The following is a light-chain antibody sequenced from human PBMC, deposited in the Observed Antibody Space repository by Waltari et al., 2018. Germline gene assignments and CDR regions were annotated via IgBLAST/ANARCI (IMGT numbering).Light chain of an antibody. J-gene: IGLJ2*01. CDR1: SLRSYY. CDR3: HSRDASGVAGS. CDR2: DKN. Sequence: SSELTQDPAVSVAMGQTVRITCQGESLRSYYANWYQQRPGQAPILVIYDKNNRPSGVPDRFSGSSSHNTGSLTITGAQAEDEASYYCHSRDASGVAGSFGGGTKLTVL. V-gene: IGLV3-19*01.